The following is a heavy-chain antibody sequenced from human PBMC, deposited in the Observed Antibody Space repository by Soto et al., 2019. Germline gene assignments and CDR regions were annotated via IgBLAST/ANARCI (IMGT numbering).Heavy chain of an antibody. D-gene: IGHD2-21*01. J-gene: IGHJ4*02. CDR1: GYRFTTYY. V-gene: IGHV1-2*06. CDR2: MNIDTGGT. CDR3: AREDAERATRFLDY. Sequence: ASVKVSCKASGYRFTTYYIHWVRQAPGQGLEWMGRMNIDTGGTTYAQKFQGRVTMSRDRATSTVYMELSRLRSEDTAVYYCAREDAERATRFLDYWGQGTVVTVSS.